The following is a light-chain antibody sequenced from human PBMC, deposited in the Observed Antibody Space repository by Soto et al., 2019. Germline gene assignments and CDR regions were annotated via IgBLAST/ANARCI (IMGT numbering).Light chain of an antibody. V-gene: IGKV3-15*01. Sequence: EIVMTQSPATLSVSPGERATFSCRASQSVSSNLAWYQQKPGQAPRLLIYGASIRATGIPARFSGSGSGTEFTLTISSLQSEDFAVYYCQHYNNWPPWTVGQGNKVDNK. CDR2: GAS. CDR3: QHYNNWPPWT. J-gene: IGKJ1*01. CDR1: QSVSSN.